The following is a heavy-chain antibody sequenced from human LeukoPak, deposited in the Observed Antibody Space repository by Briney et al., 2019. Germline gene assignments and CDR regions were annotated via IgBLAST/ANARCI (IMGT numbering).Heavy chain of an antibody. J-gene: IGHJ4*02. Sequence: HPGGSLRLSCAASGFTFSSYGMHWVRQAPGKGLEWVAFIRYDGSNKYYADSVKGRFTISRDNSKNTLYLQMNSLRAEDTAVYYCARINFRGSGTYYFDYWGQGTLVTVSS. V-gene: IGHV3-30*02. D-gene: IGHD3-10*01. CDR1: GFTFSSYG. CDR2: IRYDGSNK. CDR3: ARINFRGSGTYYFDY.